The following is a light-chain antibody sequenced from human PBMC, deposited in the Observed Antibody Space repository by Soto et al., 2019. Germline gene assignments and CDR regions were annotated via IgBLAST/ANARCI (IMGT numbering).Light chain of an antibody. CDR2: GGS. J-gene: IGKJ1*01. V-gene: IGKV3-20*01. Sequence: IVLTQSPGTLSFRPAQRAGRSCMASQSRNKRYLAWYQQKPGQAPKRLLYGGSTRATGISDRFSGSGSGTDFTLTISRLEPEDFGVYYCQQYGRSPWTFGQVSKVDI. CDR3: QQYGRSPWT. CDR1: QSRNKRY.